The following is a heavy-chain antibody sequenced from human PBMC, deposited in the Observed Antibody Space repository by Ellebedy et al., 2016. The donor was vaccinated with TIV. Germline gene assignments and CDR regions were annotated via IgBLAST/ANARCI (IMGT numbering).Heavy chain of an antibody. V-gene: IGHV4-39*07. CDR3: ARGIYGSGSVDY. D-gene: IGHD3-10*01. CDR1: GGSIDISTYY. CDR2: IIQSGTM. J-gene: IGHJ4*02. Sequence: MPSETLSLTCNVSGGSIDISTYYWAWIRQPPGKGLEWIGEIIQSGTMNYSPSLKSRVTISVDKSKNQFSLRLTSVTAADTAVYFCARGIYGSGSVDYWGQGTLVTVSS.